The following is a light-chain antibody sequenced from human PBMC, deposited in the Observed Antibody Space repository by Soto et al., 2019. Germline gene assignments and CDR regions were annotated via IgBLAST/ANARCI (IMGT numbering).Light chain of an antibody. CDR3: MEGTYWPKP. J-gene: IGKJ2*01. V-gene: IGKV2-30*02. CDR2: RVS. CDR1: QSFVHSDGNTY. Sequence: DVVLTQSPLSLPVTLGQPASISCRSSQSFVHSDGNTYLHWFQQRPGQSPRRLIYRVSTRDSGVPDRFSGGGSGPDCTLKISSVEAEDVGVYYCMEGTYWPKPFGQGTQLELK.